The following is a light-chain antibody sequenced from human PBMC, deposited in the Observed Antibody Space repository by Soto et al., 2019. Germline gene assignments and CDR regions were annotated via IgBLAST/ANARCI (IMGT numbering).Light chain of an antibody. J-gene: IGLJ1*01. Sequence: SYELTQPPSVSVAPEKTTTITCGGNNIGDKRVHWYRQKPGQAPVLLISYDSDRPSGIPERFSGYNSGNTATLTISRVEAVDEADYYCQVWDIMTDNYVFGGGTKLTVL. CDR2: YDS. CDR1: NIGDKR. V-gene: IGLV3-21*04. CDR3: QVWDIMTDNYV.